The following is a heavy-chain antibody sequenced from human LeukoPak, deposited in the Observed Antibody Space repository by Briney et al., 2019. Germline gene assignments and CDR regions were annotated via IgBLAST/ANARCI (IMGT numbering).Heavy chain of an antibody. CDR3: ARGGYSYGLSYYYYGMDV. V-gene: IGHV1-46*01. Sequence: ASVKVSCKASGYTFTSYYMHWVRQAPGQGLEWMGVINPSGGSTNYAQKFQCRVTMTRDTYTSTVYMELSSLRSEDTAVYYCARGGYSYGLSYYYYGMDVWGQGATVTVSS. J-gene: IGHJ6*02. CDR2: INPSGGST. D-gene: IGHD5-18*01. CDR1: GYTFTSYY.